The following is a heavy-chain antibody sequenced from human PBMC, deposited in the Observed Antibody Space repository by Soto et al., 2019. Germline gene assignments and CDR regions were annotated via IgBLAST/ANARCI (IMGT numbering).Heavy chain of an antibody. CDR3: ARDPRPPSGWLGFWEYGMDV. CDR2: VNPDNGDT. CDR1: GYTFTGNY. V-gene: IGHV1-2*02. D-gene: IGHD3-3*01. J-gene: IGHJ6*02. Sequence: ALVKVSCKASGYTFTGNYIHWVRQAPGQGLEWMGWVNPDNGDTASAQKFQGRVTMTSDTSVTTAYMELSRLTSDDTAVYYCARDPRPPSGWLGFWEYGMDVWGQGTTVTVSS.